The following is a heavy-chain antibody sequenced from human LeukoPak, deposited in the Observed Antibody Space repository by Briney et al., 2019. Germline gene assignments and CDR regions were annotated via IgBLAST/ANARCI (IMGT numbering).Heavy chain of an antibody. J-gene: IGHJ4*02. CDR1: GITFSSYS. V-gene: IGHV3-48*01. D-gene: IGHD3-16*01. CDR3: ERDKGGVGS. Sequence: SGGSLRLSCVASGITFSSYSMNWVRQAPGKGLEWVSYISSFSGTINYADSVKGRFTISRDNAKNSLYLQMNSLRAEDTAVYYFERDKGGVGSGGQGTVVPVSP. CDR2: ISSFSGTI.